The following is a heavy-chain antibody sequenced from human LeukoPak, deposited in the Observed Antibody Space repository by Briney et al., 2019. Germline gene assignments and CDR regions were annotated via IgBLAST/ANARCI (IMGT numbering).Heavy chain of an antibody. D-gene: IGHD2-15*01. CDR3: ARVRSGPDAFDI. V-gene: IGHV4-4*07. CDR1: GGSISSYY. J-gene: IGHJ3*02. Sequence: SETLSLTCTVSGGSISSYYWTWIRQPAGRGLEYIGRIYTTGNTNYNPSLKSRVTISVDTSKNQFSLKLSSVTAADTAVYYCARVRSGPDAFDIWGQGTMVTVSS. CDR2: IYTTGNT.